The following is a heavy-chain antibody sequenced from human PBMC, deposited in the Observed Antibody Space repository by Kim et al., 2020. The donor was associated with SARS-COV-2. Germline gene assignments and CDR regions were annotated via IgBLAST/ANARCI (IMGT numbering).Heavy chain of an antibody. CDR2: IYYSGST. J-gene: IGHJ6*02. D-gene: IGHD2-2*01. CDR3: AREELYCSSTSCYRYYGMDV. V-gene: IGHV4-59*13. Sequence: SETLSLTCTVSGGSISSYYWSWIRQPPGKGLEWIGYIYYSGSTNYNPSLKSRVTISVDTSKNQFSLKLSSVTAADTAVYYCAREELYCSSTSCYRYYGMDVWGQGTTVTVSS. CDR1: GGSISSYY.